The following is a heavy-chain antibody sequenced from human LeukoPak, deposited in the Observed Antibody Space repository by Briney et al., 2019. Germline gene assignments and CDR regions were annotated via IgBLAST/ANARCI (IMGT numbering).Heavy chain of an antibody. J-gene: IGHJ4*02. CDR3: ARGSPDTPFDY. CDR2: MYYSGST. V-gene: IGHV4-59*01. CDR1: GDSISSFY. Sequence: SETLSLTCTVSGDSISSFYWSWIRQPPGKGLEWIAYMYYSGSTNYNPSLKSRVTISVDTSKSQFSLKLSSVTAADTAVYYCARGSPDTPFDYRGQGTLVTVSS. D-gene: IGHD2-15*01.